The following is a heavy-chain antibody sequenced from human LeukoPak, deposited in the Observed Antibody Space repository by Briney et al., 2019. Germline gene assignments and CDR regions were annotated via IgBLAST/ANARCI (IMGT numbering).Heavy chain of an antibody. V-gene: IGHV3-48*01. J-gene: IGHJ6*03. CDR2: ISSSSTTK. CDR3: ARSPVGTVLGGVVILYYYYMDV. CDR1: GFTFSTYS. Sequence: GGSLRLSCAASGFTFSTYSMNWVRQAPGKGLEWVAYISSSSTTKYYADSVRGRFAVSRDNAKNSLYLQMNSLRAEDTAVYYCARSPVGTVLGGVVILYYYYMDVWGKGTTVTVSS. D-gene: IGHD3-3*01.